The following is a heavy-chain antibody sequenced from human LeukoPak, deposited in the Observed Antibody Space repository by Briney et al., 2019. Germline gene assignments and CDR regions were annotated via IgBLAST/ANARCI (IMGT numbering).Heavy chain of an antibody. V-gene: IGHV3-48*03. D-gene: IGHD3-22*01. CDR2: ISGSGGST. CDR1: GFTFSSYE. J-gene: IGHJ4*02. Sequence: GGSLRLSCAASGFTFSSYEMNWVRQAPGKGLEWVSAISGSGGSTYYADSVKGRFTISRDNAKNSLYLQMNSLRAEDTAVYYCAREGYYYDSSGYYKISKGFDYWGQGTLVTVSS. CDR3: AREGYYYDSSGYYKISKGFDY.